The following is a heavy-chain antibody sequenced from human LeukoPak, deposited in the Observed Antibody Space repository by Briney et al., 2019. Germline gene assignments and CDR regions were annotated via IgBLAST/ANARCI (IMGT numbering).Heavy chain of an antibody. CDR3: VRGRYSSGWFKDKNWFDP. Sequence: SETLSLTCAVYGGSFSGYYWNWIRRPPGKGLEWIAYIYHSGTTYYNPSLKSRDTISVDTSKNQFSLKLSSVTAADTAVYYCVRGRYSSGWFKDKNWFDPWGQGIPVTVSS. CDR2: IYHSGTT. V-gene: IGHV4-34*01. D-gene: IGHD6-19*01. CDR1: GGSFSGYY. J-gene: IGHJ5*02.